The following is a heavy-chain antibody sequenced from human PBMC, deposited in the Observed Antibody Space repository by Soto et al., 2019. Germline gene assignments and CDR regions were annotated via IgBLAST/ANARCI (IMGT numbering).Heavy chain of an antibody. V-gene: IGHV4-4*02. CDR1: SGSISSSNW. Sequence: SETLSLTCAVSSGSISSSNWWSWVRQPPGKGLEWIGEIYHSGSTNYNPSLKSRVTISVDKSKNQFSLKLSSVTAADTAVYYCARGGNYDILTGYYRPAEYFQHWGQGTLVTVSS. CDR2: IYHSGST. J-gene: IGHJ1*01. CDR3: ARGGNYDILTGYYRPAEYFQH. D-gene: IGHD3-9*01.